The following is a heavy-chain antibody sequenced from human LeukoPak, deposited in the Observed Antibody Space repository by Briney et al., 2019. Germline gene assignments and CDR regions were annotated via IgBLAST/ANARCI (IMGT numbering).Heavy chain of an antibody. D-gene: IGHD1-26*01. Sequence: GGSLRLSCAASGFTFSSYEMNWVRQAPGKGLEWVSYISSSGSTIYYADSVKGRFTISRDNAKNSLYLQMNSLRAEDTAVYYCASAGATIYFDYWGQGTLATVSS. CDR1: GFTFSSYE. J-gene: IGHJ4*02. V-gene: IGHV3-48*03. CDR3: ASAGATIYFDY. CDR2: ISSSGSTI.